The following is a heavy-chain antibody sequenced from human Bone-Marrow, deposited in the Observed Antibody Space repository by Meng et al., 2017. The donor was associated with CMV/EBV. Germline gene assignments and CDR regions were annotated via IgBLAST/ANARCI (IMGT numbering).Heavy chain of an antibody. V-gene: IGHV1-18*01. CDR1: GYTFTSYG. CDR3: ARDCGSSSPEYSSGWYRGRGAVDI. D-gene: IGHD6-19*01. J-gene: IGHJ3*02. Sequence: ASVKVSCKASGYTFTSYGISWVRQAPGQGLEWMGWISAYNGNTNYAQKLQGRVTMTTDTSTSTAYMELRSLRSDDTAVYYCARDCGSSSPEYSSGWYRGRGAVDIWGQGTMVTVSS. CDR2: ISAYNGNT.